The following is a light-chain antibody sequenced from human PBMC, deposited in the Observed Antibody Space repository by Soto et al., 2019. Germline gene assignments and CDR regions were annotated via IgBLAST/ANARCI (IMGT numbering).Light chain of an antibody. Sequence: EIVLTQSPGTLSLSPGEGTTLSCTASHLVKKNYLAWYQQKAGQAPRLLIYAASARATGIPDRFSGRGSGTDFTLTISRLEPEDVAVFYCQQYAELPITFGQGTRLEIK. J-gene: IGKJ5*01. CDR3: QQYAELPIT. CDR1: HLVKKNY. V-gene: IGKV3-20*01. CDR2: AAS.